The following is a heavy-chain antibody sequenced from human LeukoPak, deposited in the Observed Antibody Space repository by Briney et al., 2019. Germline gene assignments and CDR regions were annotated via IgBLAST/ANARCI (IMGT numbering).Heavy chain of an antibody. D-gene: IGHD4-23*01. V-gene: IGHV5-51*01. CDR2: IYPGDSDT. Sequence: HGESLKISCKGSGYSFTSYWIGWVRQMPGKGLEWMGIIYPGDSDTRYSPSFQGQVTISADKSISTAYLQWSSLKASDTALYYCAKDIGYGGNSFDYWGQGTLVTVSS. CDR1: GYSFTSYW. CDR3: AKDIGYGGNSFDY. J-gene: IGHJ4*02.